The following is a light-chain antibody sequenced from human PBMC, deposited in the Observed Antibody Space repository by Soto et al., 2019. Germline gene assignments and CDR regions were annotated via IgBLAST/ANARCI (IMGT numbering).Light chain of an antibody. V-gene: IGLV2-14*03. CDR2: DVS. CDR1: SSDIGAFTY. J-gene: IGLJ2*01. CDR3: SSYAATNTVL. Sequence: QSALAQPASVSGSPGQSITISCTGTSSDIGAFTYVSWYQQQPGDAPKLLFFDVSDRPSGISGRFSSSKSGNTAPLTISVLQTEDEAYYFCSSYAATNTVLFGGGTKLTVL.